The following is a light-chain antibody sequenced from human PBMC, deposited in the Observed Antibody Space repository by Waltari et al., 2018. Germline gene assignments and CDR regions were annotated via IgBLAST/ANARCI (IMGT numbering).Light chain of an antibody. CDR3: GTWDTSLSALI. CDR2: EKK. V-gene: IGLV1-51*02. Sequence: QSVLTQPPSVSAAPGQKVTISCSGSSSNIGNDYVSWYQQLPGTAPKLFIYEKKKRPAGIPDRFSGSKAGTSATLGITGLQTGDEADYYCGTWDTSLSALIFGGGTKLTVL. J-gene: IGLJ2*01. CDR1: SSNIGNDY.